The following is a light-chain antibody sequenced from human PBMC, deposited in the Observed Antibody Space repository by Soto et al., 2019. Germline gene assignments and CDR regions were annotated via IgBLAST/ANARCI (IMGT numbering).Light chain of an antibody. V-gene: IGKV3-15*01. Sequence: EVVVTQSPDTLSLSPGETATLSCRASQSVSSSVAWYQHKPGQSPRLVVYSGDKRAPGIPPRFSGSGSGTEFTLTISSLESDDFAIYYCQQRYSWLRAFGPGTKVEVK. CDR3: QQRYSWLRA. CDR2: SGD. CDR1: QSVSSS. J-gene: IGKJ1*01.